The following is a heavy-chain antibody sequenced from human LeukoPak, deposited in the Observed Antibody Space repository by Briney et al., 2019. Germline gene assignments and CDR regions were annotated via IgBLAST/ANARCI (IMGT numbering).Heavy chain of an antibody. D-gene: IGHD1-14*01. CDR2: ISSDGGST. J-gene: IGHJ4*02. Sequence: GGSLRLSCAASGFTFSSYAMHWARQAPGKGLEYVSAISSDGGSTYYANSVKGRFTISRDNSKNTLYLQMGSLRAEDMAVYYCARDRTGRLQDYWGQGTLVTVSS. CDR3: ARDRTGRLQDY. CDR1: GFTFSSYA. V-gene: IGHV3-64*01.